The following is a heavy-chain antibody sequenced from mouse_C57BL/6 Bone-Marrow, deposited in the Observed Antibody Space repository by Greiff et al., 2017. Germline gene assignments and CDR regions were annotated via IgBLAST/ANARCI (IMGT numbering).Heavy chain of an antibody. CDR3: ARRAYYSNYFDY. J-gene: IGHJ2*01. V-gene: IGHV5-12*01. D-gene: IGHD2-5*01. Sequence: DVMLVESGGGLVQPGGSLKLSCAASGFTFSDYYMYWVRQTPEKRLEGVAYISNGGGSTYYPDTVKGRFTISRDNAKNTLYLQMSRLKSEDTAMYYCARRAYYSNYFDYWGQGTTLTVSS. CDR1: GFTFSDYY. CDR2: ISNGGGST.